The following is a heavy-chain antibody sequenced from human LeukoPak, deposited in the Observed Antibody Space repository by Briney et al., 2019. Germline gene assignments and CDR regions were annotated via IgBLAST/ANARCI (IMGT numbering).Heavy chain of an antibody. Sequence: PGRSLRLSCAASGFTFRDYAMTWVRQAPGKGPEWVSTFSAGGNRTYYADSVKGRFIITRDNSKNTLYLQMNSLRAEDTAVYYCAKVLSKIYIYGPFDYWGQGSLVTVSS. CDR2: FSAGGNRT. CDR1: GFTFRDYA. V-gene: IGHV3-23*01. CDR3: AKVLSKIYIYGPFDY. D-gene: IGHD3-10*01. J-gene: IGHJ4*02.